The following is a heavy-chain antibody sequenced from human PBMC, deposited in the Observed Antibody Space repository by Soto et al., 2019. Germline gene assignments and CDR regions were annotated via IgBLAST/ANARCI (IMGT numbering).Heavy chain of an antibody. D-gene: IGHD3-9*01. V-gene: IGHV5-51*01. CDR2: IYPGDSDT. CDR1: GYSFTSYW. J-gene: IGHJ4*02. Sequence: GESLKISCKGSGYSFTSYWIGWVRQMPGKGLEWMGIIYPGDSDTRYSPSFQGQVTISADKSISTAYLQWSSLKASDTAMYYCARRPAYDIFTGYSKGFDYWGQGTQVTVSS. CDR3: ARRPAYDIFTGYSKGFDY.